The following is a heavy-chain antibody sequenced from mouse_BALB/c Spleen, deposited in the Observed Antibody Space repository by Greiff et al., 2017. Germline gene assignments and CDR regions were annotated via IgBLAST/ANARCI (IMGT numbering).Heavy chain of an antibody. CDR1: GFSLTGYG. CDR2: ICGDGSN. D-gene: IGHD1-1*01. J-gene: IGHJ1*01. Sequence: VKLQESGPGLVAPSQSLSITCNVSGFSLTGYGVNWVRQPPGKGLEWLGMICGDGSNDYNSALKTRLSISKENSKSQVVLKMNSLQTDDTARYYCARDGSTYYGRYFDVWGAGTTVTVSS. V-gene: IGHV2-6-7*01. CDR3: ARDGSTYYGRYFDV.